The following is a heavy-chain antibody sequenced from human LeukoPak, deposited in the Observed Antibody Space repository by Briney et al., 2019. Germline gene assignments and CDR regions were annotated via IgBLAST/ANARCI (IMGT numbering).Heavy chain of an antibody. J-gene: IGHJ4*02. V-gene: IGHV4-59*01. Sequence: SETLSLTCNVSGGSISSYYWSWIRQPPGKGLEWIGYIYYTGNTSYNPSLKSRVTISVDTSKNQFSLKLSSVTAADTAVYYCARDRPWRADYWGQGTLVTVSS. CDR2: IYYTGNT. CDR3: ARDRPWRADY. CDR1: GGSISSYY. D-gene: IGHD6-6*01.